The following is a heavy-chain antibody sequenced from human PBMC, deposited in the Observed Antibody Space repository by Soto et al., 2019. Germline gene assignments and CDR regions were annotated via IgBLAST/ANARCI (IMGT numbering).Heavy chain of an antibody. CDR2: IIPIFGTA. CDR1: GGTFSSYA. CDR3: ARPWMTTAYYYGMDV. V-gene: IGHV1-69*13. Sequence: GASVKVSCKASGGTFSSYAISWVRQAPGQGLEWMGGIIPIFGTANYAQKFQGRVTITADESTSTAYMELSSLRSEDTAVYYCARPWMTTAYYYGMDVWGQGTTVTVSS. J-gene: IGHJ6*02. D-gene: IGHD2-2*03.